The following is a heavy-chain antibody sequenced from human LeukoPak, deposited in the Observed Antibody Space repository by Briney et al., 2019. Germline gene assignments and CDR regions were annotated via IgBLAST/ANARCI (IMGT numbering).Heavy chain of an antibody. CDR3: ARDLYSSSWYEVSHTTNWFDP. V-gene: IGHV4-39*02. CDR1: GGSISSNEFY. J-gene: IGHJ5*02. CDR2: IFYSGST. Sequence: SETLSLTCTVSGGSISSNEFYWAWIRQPPGKGLAWIGSIFYSGSTYYNPSLKSRVTISVDTSRNQFSLNLNSVTAADTAVYYCARDLYSSSWYEVSHTTNWFDPWGQGTLVTVSS. D-gene: IGHD6-13*01.